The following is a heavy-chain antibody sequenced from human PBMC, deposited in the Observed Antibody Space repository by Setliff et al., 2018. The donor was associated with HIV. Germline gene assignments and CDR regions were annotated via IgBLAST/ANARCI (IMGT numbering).Heavy chain of an antibody. CDR1: GGTFSSYA. V-gene: IGHV1-69*13. J-gene: IGHJ4*02. D-gene: IGHD1-26*01. CDR3: ASGSHGEGATDY. Sequence: SVKVSCKASGGTFSSYAISWVRQAPGQGLEWMGGIIAIFGTANYAQKFQGRVTITADESTNTAYMELSSLRSEDTAVYYCASGSHGEGATDYWGLGTLGTVPQ. CDR2: IIAIFGTA.